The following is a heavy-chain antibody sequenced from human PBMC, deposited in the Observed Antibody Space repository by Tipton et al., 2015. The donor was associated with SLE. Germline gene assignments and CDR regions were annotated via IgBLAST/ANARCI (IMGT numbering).Heavy chain of an antibody. Sequence: GSLRLSCAASGFTISSYAMSWVRQAPGKGLEWVSVIYSGGSTYYADSVKGRFTISRDNSKNTLYLQMNSLRAEDTAVYYCAREYVGGMDVWGQGTTVTVSS. CDR3: AREYVGGMDV. D-gene: IGHD3-16*01. V-gene: IGHV3-53*05. J-gene: IGHJ6*02. CDR1: GFTISSYA. CDR2: IYSGGST.